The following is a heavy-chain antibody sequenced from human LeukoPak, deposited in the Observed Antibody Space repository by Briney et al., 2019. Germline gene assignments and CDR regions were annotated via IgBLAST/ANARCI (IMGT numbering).Heavy chain of an antibody. Sequence: GGSLRLSCAASGFTFSSYAMSWVRQAPGKGLEWVSAISGSCGSTYYADSVKGRFTISRDNSKNTLYLQMNSLRAEDTAVYYCAKDRHPNIVVVPAAKQIYFDYWGQGTLVTVSS. CDR2: ISGSCGST. CDR3: AKDRHPNIVVVPAAKQIYFDY. CDR1: GFTFSSYA. V-gene: IGHV3-23*01. J-gene: IGHJ4*02. D-gene: IGHD2-2*01.